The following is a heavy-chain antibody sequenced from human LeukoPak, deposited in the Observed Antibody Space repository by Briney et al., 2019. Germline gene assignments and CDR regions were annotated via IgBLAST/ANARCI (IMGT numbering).Heavy chain of an antibody. V-gene: IGHV3-48*02. D-gene: IGHD1-26*01. CDR3: ASSGSYRFDY. CDR2: ITASGTAM. J-gene: IGHJ4*02. CDR1: GFTFSSYS. Sequence: VPPGGSLRLSCASSGFTFSSYSMNWVRQAPGEGLEWVSHITASGTAMFYADSMKGRFTISRDNAKNSLYLQMNSLRDEDTAVYYCASSGSYRFDYWGQGTLVTVSS.